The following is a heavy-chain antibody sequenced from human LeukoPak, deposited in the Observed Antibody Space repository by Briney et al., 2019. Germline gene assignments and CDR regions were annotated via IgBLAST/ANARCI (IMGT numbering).Heavy chain of an antibody. CDR2: MNPNSGNT. CDR1: GYTFTSYN. CDR3: AIVNWNYKGWRGYYVNDDY. V-gene: IGHV1-8*01. J-gene: IGHJ4*02. D-gene: IGHD1-1*01. Sequence: ASVKVSCKASGYTFTSYNINWVRQATGQGLEWMGWMNPNSGNTGYAQKFQGRVTMTRNTSISTAYMELSSLRSEDTAVYYCAIVNWNYKGWRGYYVNDDYWGQGTLVTVSS.